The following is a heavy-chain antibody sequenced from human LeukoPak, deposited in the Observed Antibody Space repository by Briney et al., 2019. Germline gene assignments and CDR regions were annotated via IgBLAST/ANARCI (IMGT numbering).Heavy chain of an antibody. Sequence: SETLSLTCTVSGGSVSTSSYYWGWIRQPPGRGLEWIGRIYTSGSTNYNPSLKSRVTMSVDTSKNQFSLKLSSVTAADTAVYYCARDLRRGYSYGYSAFDIWGQGTMVTVSS. CDR1: GGSVSTSSYY. D-gene: IGHD5-18*01. V-gene: IGHV4-39*07. J-gene: IGHJ3*02. CDR2: IYTSGST. CDR3: ARDLRRGYSYGYSAFDI.